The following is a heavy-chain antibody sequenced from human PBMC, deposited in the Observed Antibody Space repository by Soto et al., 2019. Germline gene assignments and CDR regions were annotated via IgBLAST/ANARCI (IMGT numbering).Heavy chain of an antibody. D-gene: IGHD6-6*01. CDR3: ARTTQLGAGMDV. Sequence: QVQLAESGGDLVKPGGSLRLSCAGSGFNFSDHYMSWVRLAPGKGLEWVSHISSSGSTIYNADSVKGRFTISRDNTKKVLYLQMNSLRVEDTAVYFCARTTQLGAGMDVWGQGTTVTVSS. J-gene: IGHJ6*02. CDR2: ISSSGSTI. CDR1: GFNFSDHY. V-gene: IGHV3-11*01.